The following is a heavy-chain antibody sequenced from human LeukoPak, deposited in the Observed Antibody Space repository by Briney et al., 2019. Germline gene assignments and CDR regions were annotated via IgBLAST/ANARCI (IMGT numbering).Heavy chain of an antibody. J-gene: IGHJ4*02. CDR2: IYYSGTA. V-gene: IGHV4-39*01. D-gene: IGHD3-22*01. Sequence: PSETLSLTCTVSNDSISSTISFWGWIPQPPGKGLEWIGSIYYSGTAYYSPSLKSRVTISVDMSKSQFSLKLTSVTAADTAIYYCVRMSYYENSGYSPFDSWGQGTLFTVSS. CDR3: VRMSYYENSGYSPFDS. CDR1: NDSISSTISF.